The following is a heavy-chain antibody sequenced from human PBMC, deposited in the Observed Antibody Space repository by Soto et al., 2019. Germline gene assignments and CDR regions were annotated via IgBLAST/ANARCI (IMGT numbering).Heavy chain of an antibody. CDR1: GGTFSSYA. J-gene: IGHJ6*02. D-gene: IGHD2-2*01. Sequence: QVQLVQSGAEVKKPGSSVKVSCKASGGTFSSYAISWVRQAPGQGLEWMGGIIPIFGTANYAQKFQGRVTITADESTSTAYMELSSLRSEDTAVYYCARGGADVVPAATRYYYYYGMDVWGQGTTVTVSS. CDR3: ARGGADVVPAATRYYYYYGMDV. V-gene: IGHV1-69*12. CDR2: IIPIFGTA.